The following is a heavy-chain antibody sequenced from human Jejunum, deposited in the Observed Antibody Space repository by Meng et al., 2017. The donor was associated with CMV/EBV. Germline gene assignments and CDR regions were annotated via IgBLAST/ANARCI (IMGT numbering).Heavy chain of an antibody. J-gene: IGHJ4*02. CDR3: AKIWPTVTFDY. CDR1: GFTFGGYA. V-gene: IGHV3-23*01. CDR2: ISDSGDNT. D-gene: IGHD4-17*01. Sequence: AASGFTFGGYAMSWVRQAPGRGLEWVSTISDSGDNTYYADSVKGRFTVSRDNSKKMLYLHVNSLRAEDTALYYCAKIWPTVTFDYWGQGTRVTVSS.